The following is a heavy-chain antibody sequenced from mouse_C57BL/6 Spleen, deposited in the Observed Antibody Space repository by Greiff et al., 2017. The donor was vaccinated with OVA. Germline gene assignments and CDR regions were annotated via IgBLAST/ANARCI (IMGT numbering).Heavy chain of an antibody. CDR3: ARFLPNYAMDY. CDR1: GYTFTSYW. D-gene: IGHD2-10*01. CDR2: IYPGSGST. V-gene: IGHV1-55*01. J-gene: IGHJ4*01. Sequence: QVQLQQSGAELVKPGASVKMSCKASGYTFTSYWITWVKQRPGQGLEWIGDIYPGSGSTNYNEKFKSKATLTVDTSSSTAYMQLSSLTSEDSAVYYCARFLPNYAMDYWGQGTSVTVSS.